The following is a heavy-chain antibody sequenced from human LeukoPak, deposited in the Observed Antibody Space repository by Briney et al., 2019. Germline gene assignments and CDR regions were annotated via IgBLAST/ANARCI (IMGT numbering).Heavy chain of an antibody. J-gene: IGHJ4*02. Sequence: SETLSLTCTVSGGSVSSSSYYWGWSRQARGKGLEWIGTMYYSGSAHYNPERKSQNSICVNTSKTQFSLKLSSVTAADTAVYYCARGSGYCSRTSCYLYHFDSWGQGTLVTVSS. CDR1: GGSVSSSSYY. CDR2: MYYSGSA. V-gene: IGHV4-39*01. CDR3: ARGSGYCSRTSCYLYHFDS. D-gene: IGHD2-2*01.